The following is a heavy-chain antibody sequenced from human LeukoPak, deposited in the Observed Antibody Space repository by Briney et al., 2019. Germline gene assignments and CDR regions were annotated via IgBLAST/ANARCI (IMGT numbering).Heavy chain of an antibody. D-gene: IGHD7-27*01. J-gene: IGHJ4*02. CDR2: MTPNSGDT. CDR3: ARNLYGTGDFDY. CDR1: GYTFTSYD. Sequence: ASVKVSCKASGYTFTSYDINWVRQATGQGLEWMGWMTPNSGDTGYAQKFQGRVTITRDTSKSTAYMELSSLSPDDTAVYYCARNLYGTGDFDYRGQGTLVTVSS. V-gene: IGHV1-8*03.